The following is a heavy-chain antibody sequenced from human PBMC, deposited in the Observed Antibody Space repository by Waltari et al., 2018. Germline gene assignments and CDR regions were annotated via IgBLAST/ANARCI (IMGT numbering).Heavy chain of an antibody. J-gene: IGHJ4*02. CDR2: IYHSGST. D-gene: IGHD4-4*01. Sequence: QLQLQESGSGLVKPSQPLSLTCAVSGGSISSGGSSWRWIRQPPGKGLEWIGYIYHSGSTYYNPSLKSRVTISVDRSKNQFSLKLSSVTAADTAVYYCARVTTVTLLDYWGQGTLVTVSS. V-gene: IGHV4-30-2*01. CDR3: ARVTTVTLLDY. CDR1: GGSISSGGSS.